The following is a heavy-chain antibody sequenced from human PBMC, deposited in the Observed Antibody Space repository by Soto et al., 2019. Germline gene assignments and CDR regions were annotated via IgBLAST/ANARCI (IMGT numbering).Heavy chain of an antibody. CDR1: GDTFTDYY. D-gene: IGHD2-21*02. J-gene: IGHJ4*02. V-gene: IGHV1-46*01. CDR2: VNPSGGHT. Sequence: QVQLVQSGAEVKKPGASVKVSCKASGDTFTDYYIHWVRQAPGQGLEWMGTVNPSGGHTTYAQHFLGRMTMTRGTSTRTLYVELTSLTSEDTAVYYCAGGGHVVVVTAALDYWGQGTLVTVSS. CDR3: AGGGHVVVVTAALDY.